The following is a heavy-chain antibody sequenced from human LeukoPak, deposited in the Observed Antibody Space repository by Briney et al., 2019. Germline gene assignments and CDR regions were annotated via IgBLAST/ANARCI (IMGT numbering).Heavy chain of an antibody. D-gene: IGHD5-12*01. V-gene: IGHV1-69*04. CDR3: ARGVATIGGHYFDY. Sequence: SVKVSCKASGGTFSSYAISWVRQAPGQGLEWMGRIIPILGIANYAQKFQGGVTITADKSTSTAYMELSSLRSEDTAVYYCARGVATIGGHYFDYWGQGTLVTVSS. J-gene: IGHJ4*02. CDR2: IIPILGIA. CDR1: GGTFSSYA.